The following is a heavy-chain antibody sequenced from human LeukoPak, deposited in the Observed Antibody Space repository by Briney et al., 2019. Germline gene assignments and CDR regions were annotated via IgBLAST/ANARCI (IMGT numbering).Heavy chain of an antibody. V-gene: IGHV4-34*01. J-gene: IGHJ4*02. D-gene: IGHD2-2*01. CDR2: IKHSGST. CDR3: ARGGVGYCSSTSCYGSDY. CDR1: AGSISSYY. Sequence: SQTLSLTCTVSAGSISSYYWSWIRQPPGKGLEWIGEIKHSGSTNYNPSLKSRVTISVDTSKNQFSLKLSSVTAADTAVYYCARGGVGYCSSTSCYGSDYWGQGTLVTVSS.